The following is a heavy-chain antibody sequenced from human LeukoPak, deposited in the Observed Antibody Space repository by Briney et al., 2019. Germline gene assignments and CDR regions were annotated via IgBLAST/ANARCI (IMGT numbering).Heavy chain of an antibody. J-gene: IGHJ4*02. V-gene: IGHV1-46*01. D-gene: IGHD3-10*01. Sequence: GASVKVSCKASGYTFTSYYMHWVRQVPGQGLEWMGIINPSGGSTSYAQKFQGRVTMTRDTSTSTVYMELSSLRSEDTAVYYCARGRGRYYGSGSLVGEYYFDYWGQGTLVTVSS. CDR1: GYTFTSYY. CDR3: ARGRGRYYGSGSLVGEYYFDY. CDR2: INPSGGST.